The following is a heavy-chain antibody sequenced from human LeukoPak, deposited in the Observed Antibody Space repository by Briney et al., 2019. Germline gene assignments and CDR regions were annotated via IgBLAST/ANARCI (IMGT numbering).Heavy chain of an antibody. CDR1: GYTFTGYY. CDR2: INPNSGGT. J-gene: IGHJ4*02. D-gene: IGHD3-22*01. Sequence: GASVKVSCKASGYTFTGYYMHWVRQAPGQGLEWMGWINPNSGGTNYAQKFQGRVTMTRDTSISTAYMELSRLRSDDTAVYYCAREKGYYDSSGYSSLYYFDYWGQGTLVTVSS. CDR3: AREKGYYDSSGYSSLYYFDY. V-gene: IGHV1-2*02.